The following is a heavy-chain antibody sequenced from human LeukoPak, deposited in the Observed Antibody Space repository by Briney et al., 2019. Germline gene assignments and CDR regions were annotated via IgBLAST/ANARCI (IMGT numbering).Heavy chain of an antibody. V-gene: IGHV1-18*04. CDR3: GVSGYDSLLNY. D-gene: IGHD5-12*01. Sequence: GGLVKVSCKASGYTFTSYGISWVRQAPGQGLEWMGWISGYNGDTKYAHNFQGRVTMTIDTSTSTAYMELWSLRSDDTAVYYCGVSGYDSLLNYWGQGTLVTVSS. CDR2: ISGYNGDT. CDR1: GYTFTSYG. J-gene: IGHJ4*02.